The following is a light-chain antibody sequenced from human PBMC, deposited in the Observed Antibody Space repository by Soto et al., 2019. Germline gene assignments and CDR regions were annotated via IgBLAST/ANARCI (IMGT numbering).Light chain of an antibody. CDR3: MQALQTWT. CDR2: LGS. CDR1: QSLLHSDGYNY. V-gene: IGKV2-28*01. Sequence: DIVMTQSPLSLPVTPGEPASISCRSNQSLLHSDGYNYLDWYLQKPGQSPQVLVYLGSHRASGVPDRFSGSGSGTDFTLRISGVEAEDVGVYYCMQALQTWTFGQGTKVDIK. J-gene: IGKJ1*01.